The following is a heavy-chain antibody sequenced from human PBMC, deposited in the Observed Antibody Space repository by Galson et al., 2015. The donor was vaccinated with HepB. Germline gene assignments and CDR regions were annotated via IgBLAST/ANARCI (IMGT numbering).Heavy chain of an antibody. CDR3: AKAYCGGDCYFDY. CDR1: GFTFDDYA. D-gene: IGHD2-21*02. V-gene: IGHV3-9*01. CDR2: ISWNSGSI. Sequence: SLRLSCAASGFTFDDYAMHWVRQAPGKGLEWVSGISWNSGSIGYADSVKGRFTISRDNAKNSLYLQMNSLRAEDTALYYCAKAYCGGDCYFDYWGQGTLVTVSS. J-gene: IGHJ4*02.